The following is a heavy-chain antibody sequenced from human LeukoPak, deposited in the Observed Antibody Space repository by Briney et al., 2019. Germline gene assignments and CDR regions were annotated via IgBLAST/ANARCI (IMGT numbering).Heavy chain of an antibody. D-gene: IGHD3-10*01. J-gene: IGHJ4*02. V-gene: IGHV1-2*02. CDR2: INPSGGK. CDR1: GNTLTGYY. CDR3: ARRGFGSGSYLDS. Sequence: GASVKVSCKASGNTLTGYYLHWVRQDPGQGLEWMGWINPSGGKNHAQKFQGRVTMTRDTSISTGYMELSRLISDDTAVYYCARRGFGSGSYLDSWGQGTLVTVSS.